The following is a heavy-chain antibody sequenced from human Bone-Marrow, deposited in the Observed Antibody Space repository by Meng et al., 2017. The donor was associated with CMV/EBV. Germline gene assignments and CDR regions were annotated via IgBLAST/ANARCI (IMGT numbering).Heavy chain of an antibody. V-gene: IGHV4-59*01. Sequence: SETLSLTCSVSDDSISSYYWSWIRQPPGKGLEWIGDIYNSGSTNYNPSLQSRVIISVDMPKNQFSLKVRSVTAADTAVYYCARVLSGWLDPWGQGTLVTVPS. CDR3: ARVLSGWLDP. CDR1: DDSISSYY. J-gene: IGHJ5*02. CDR2: IYNSGST.